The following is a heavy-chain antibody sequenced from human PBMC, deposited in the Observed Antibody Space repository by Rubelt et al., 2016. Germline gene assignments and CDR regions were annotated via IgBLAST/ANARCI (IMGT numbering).Heavy chain of an antibody. Sequence: QLQLQESGPGLVKPSETLSLTCTVSGGSISSGGYYWTWIRQHPGKGLEWIGYIYYSGSTYYNPSLKSRVTISVDTSKNQFSLKVYSVTAADTAVYYCARGRTGGSRAASYWGQGTLVTVSS. CDR1: GGSISSGGYY. CDR2: IYYSGST. V-gene: IGHV4-31*03. CDR3: ARGRTGGSRAASY. J-gene: IGHJ4*02. D-gene: IGHD3-10*01.